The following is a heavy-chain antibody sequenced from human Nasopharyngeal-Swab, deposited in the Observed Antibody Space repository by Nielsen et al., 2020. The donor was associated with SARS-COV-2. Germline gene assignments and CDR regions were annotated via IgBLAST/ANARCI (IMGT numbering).Heavy chain of an antibody. V-gene: IGHV3-73*01. D-gene: IGHD2-15*01. J-gene: IGHJ4*02. CDR1: GFIFSDSA. Sequence: GESLKISCAASGFIFSDSAIHWVRQASGKGLEWVGRVRSKGNNYATAYSASVKGRFIIFRDDPKNTAYLQMNSLRTEDTAMYYCTRCGGSCYSGKDYWGQGTLVTVSS. CDR3: TRCGGSCYSGKDY. CDR2: VRSKGNNYAT.